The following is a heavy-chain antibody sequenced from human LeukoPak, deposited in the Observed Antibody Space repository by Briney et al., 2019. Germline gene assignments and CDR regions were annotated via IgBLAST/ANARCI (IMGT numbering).Heavy chain of an antibody. Sequence: GASVKVSCKASGYTFTSYGISWVRQAPGQGLEWMGWISAYNGNTNYAQKLQGRVTMTTDTSTSTAYMELRSLRSDDTAVYFCARDYDFWSGFRSFDYWGQGTLVTVSS. D-gene: IGHD3-3*01. J-gene: IGHJ4*02. V-gene: IGHV1-18*01. CDR1: GYTFTSYG. CDR2: ISAYNGNT. CDR3: ARDYDFWSGFRSFDY.